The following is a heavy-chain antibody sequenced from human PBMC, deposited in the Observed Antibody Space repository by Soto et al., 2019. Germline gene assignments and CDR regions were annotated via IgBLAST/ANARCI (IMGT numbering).Heavy chain of an antibody. CDR1: GGSVSDLY. CDR2: IHYRGRT. V-gene: IGHV4-59*02. D-gene: IGHD6-19*01. J-gene: IGHJ5*02. CDR3: ARGSSGWYGTLGS. Sequence: QVQLQESGPGLLKPSKTLSLTCTVSGGSVSDLYWSWVRRPPGKGLEWIGYIHYRGRTEYNPSLKSRATISRGTSKNHFSLTISSVTASDTAVYYCARGSSGWYGTLGSCGQGTLVTVSS.